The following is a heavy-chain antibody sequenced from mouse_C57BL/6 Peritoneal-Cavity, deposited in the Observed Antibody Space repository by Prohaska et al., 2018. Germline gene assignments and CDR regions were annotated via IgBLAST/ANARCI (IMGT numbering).Heavy chain of an antibody. CDR2: INPDSSTI. CDR1: GIDFSRYW. J-gene: IGHJ1*03. Sequence: EVKLLQSGGGLVQPGGSLKLSCAASGIDFSRYWMSWVRRAPGKGLEWIGEINPDSSTINYAPSLKDKCIISRDNAKNTLYLQMSKVRSEDTALYYCASPDGYYWYFDVWGTGTTVTVSS. D-gene: IGHD2-3*01. CDR3: ASPDGYYWYFDV. V-gene: IGHV4-1*01.